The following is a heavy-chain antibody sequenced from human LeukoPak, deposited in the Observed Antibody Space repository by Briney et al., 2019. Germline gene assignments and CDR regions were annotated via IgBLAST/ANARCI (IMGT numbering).Heavy chain of an antibody. D-gene: IGHD7-27*01. V-gene: IGHV3-72*01. J-gene: IGHJ4*02. CDR1: GFTFSDHY. CDR3: ARAGLTGYFDY. CDR2: TRNKANSYTT. Sequence: GGSLRLSCAASGFTFSDHYMDWVRQAPGKGLEWVGRTRNKANSYTTEYAASVKGRFTISRDDSKNSLYLQMNSLRAEDTAVYYCARAGLTGYFDYWGQGTLVTVSS.